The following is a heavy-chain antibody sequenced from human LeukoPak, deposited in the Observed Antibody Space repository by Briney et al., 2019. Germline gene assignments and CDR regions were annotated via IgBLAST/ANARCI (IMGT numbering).Heavy chain of an antibody. CDR1: GGSTSSYY. D-gene: IGHD5-18*01. V-gene: IGHV4-59*08. CDR2: IYYSGST. J-gene: IGHJ4*02. CDR3: ARGRTAMVFDY. Sequence: PSETLSLTCTVSGGSTSSYYWSWIRQPPGKGLEWIGYIYYSGSTNYNPSLKSRVTISVDTSKNQFSLKLSSVTAADTAVYYCARGRTAMVFDYWGQGTLVTASS.